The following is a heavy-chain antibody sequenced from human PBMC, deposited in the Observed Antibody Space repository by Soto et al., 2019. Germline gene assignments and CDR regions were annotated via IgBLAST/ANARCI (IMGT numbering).Heavy chain of an antibody. CDR2: ISVAGDGT. D-gene: IGHD4-17*01. Sequence: EVPLLESGGGLVQPGGSLGLSCAASGFTFSSYAMSWVRQAPGKGLEYVSSISVAGDGTYYGDSVKGRFTISRDNSKNTLYLQMNSLRVEDTAVYYCARTTVTKSRDYWGQGTLVTVSS. CDR1: GFTFSSYA. V-gene: IGHV3-23*01. CDR3: ARTTVTKSRDY. J-gene: IGHJ4*02.